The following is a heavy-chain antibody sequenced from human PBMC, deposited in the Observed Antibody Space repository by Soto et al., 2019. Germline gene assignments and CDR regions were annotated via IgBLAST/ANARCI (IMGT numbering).Heavy chain of an antibody. CDR2: FVSSTGST. Sequence: EVQLLESGGDLVQPGGSLRLSCAASGFTFSSYTMNWVRQAPGKGLEWVSTFVSSTGSTFYAESVEGRFTISKDDSKNTLDLQMNSLRAEDTAVYYCAKRHTTVPTPANYFDSWGQGTLVTVSS. D-gene: IGHD1-1*01. V-gene: IGHV3-23*01. CDR1: GFTFSSYT. CDR3: AKRHTTVPTPANYFDS. J-gene: IGHJ4*02.